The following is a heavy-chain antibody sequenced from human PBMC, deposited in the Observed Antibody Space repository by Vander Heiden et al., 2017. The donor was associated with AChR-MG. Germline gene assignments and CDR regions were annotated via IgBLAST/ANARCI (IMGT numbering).Heavy chain of an antibody. Sequence: QVTLKESGPVLVKPTETLTLTCTVSGFSLSNARMGVSWIRQPPGKALEWLAHIFSNDETSYSTSLKSRLTISKDTSKSQVVLTMTKMDTLDTATYYCAQITRNGSGSYYIYWGQGTLVTVSS. J-gene: IGHJ4*02. D-gene: IGHD3-10*01. CDR1: GFSLSNARMG. V-gene: IGHV2-26*01. CDR2: IFSNDET. CDR3: AQITRNGSGSYYIY.